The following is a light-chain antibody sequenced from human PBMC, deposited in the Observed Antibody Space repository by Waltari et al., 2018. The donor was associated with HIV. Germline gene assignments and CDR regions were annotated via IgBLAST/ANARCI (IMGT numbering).Light chain of an antibody. CDR1: QSISSW. Sequence: DIQMTQSPFTLSASVGDRVPITCRASQSISSWLAWYQQKPGNVPKLLIYRASTLESGVPSRFSGSGSGTEFTLTISSLQPDDFATYYCQQYDNYLWTFGQGTKVEIK. CDR3: QQYDNYLWT. J-gene: IGKJ1*01. CDR2: RAS. V-gene: IGKV1-5*03.